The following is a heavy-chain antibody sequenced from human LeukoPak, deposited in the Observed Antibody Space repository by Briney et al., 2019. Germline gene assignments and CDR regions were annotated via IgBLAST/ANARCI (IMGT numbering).Heavy chain of an antibody. CDR1: GGSISSTNW. Sequence: PSETLSLTCAVSGGSISSTNWWSWVRQPPGKRLEWIGEIYHSGSTNYNPSLKSRVTISVDKSKNQFSLKLSSVTAADTAVYYCARVPAVGTYFDYWGQGTLVTVSS. CDR2: IYHSGST. J-gene: IGHJ4*02. V-gene: IGHV4-4*02. D-gene: IGHD6-13*01. CDR3: ARVPAVGTYFDY.